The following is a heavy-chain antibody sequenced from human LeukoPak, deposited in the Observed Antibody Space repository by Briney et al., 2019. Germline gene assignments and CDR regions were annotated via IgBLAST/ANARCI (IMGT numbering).Heavy chain of an antibody. V-gene: IGHV4-59*08. D-gene: IGHD6-13*01. Sequence: SETLSLTCTVSGGSISSYYWSWIRQPPGKGLEWIGYIYYSGSTNYNPSLKSRDTISVDTSKNQFSLKLSSVTAADTAVYYCARYTPRIAAAGNWFDPWGQGTLVTVSS. CDR3: ARYTPRIAAAGNWFDP. CDR1: GGSISSYY. CDR2: IYYSGST. J-gene: IGHJ5*02.